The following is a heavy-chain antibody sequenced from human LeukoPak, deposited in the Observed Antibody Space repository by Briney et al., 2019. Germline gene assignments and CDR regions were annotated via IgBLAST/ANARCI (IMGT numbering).Heavy chain of an antibody. CDR1: SGSISTSNYY. CDR2: IFYSGST. D-gene: IGHD5-18*01. CDR3: ARGDSGYSYGPSYYYYMDV. V-gene: IGHV4-39*07. Sequence: PSETLSLTCTVSSGSISTSNYYWGWVRQPPGKALEWIGNIFYSGSTYYSPSLKSRVTISLEMFRNHFSLKLNSLCATHTALYYCARGDSGYSYGPSYYYYMDVWGKGTTVTISS. J-gene: IGHJ6*03.